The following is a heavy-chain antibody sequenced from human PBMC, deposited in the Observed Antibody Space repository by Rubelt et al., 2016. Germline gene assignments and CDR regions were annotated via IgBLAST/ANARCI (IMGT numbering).Heavy chain of an antibody. D-gene: IGHD5-18*01. V-gene: IGHV3-15*01. J-gene: IGHJ3*01. Sequence: VKGRFTISRDDSKNRLYLQMNSLKTEDTAAYYCSTTAMENIPHDAFDVWGQGTMVTVPS. CDR3: STTAMENIPHDAFDV.